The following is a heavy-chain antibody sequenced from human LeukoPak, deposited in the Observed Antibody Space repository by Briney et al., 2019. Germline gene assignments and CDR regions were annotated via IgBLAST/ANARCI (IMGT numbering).Heavy chain of an antibody. CDR1: GGSFSGYY. D-gene: IGHD3-10*01. J-gene: IGHJ4*02. V-gene: IGHV4-34*01. Sequence: PSETLSLTCAVYGGSFSGYYWSWIRQPPGKGLEWIGEINHSGSTNCNPSLKSRVTISVDTSKNQFSLKLSSVTAADTAVYYCARGPYYYGSGSYDYWGQGTLVTVSS. CDR2: INHSGST. CDR3: ARGPYYYGSGSYDY.